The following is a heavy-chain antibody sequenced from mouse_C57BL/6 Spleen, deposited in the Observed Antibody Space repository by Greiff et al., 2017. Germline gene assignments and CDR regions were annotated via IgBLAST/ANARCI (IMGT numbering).Heavy chain of an antibody. CDR2: INPYNGGT. CDR1: GYTFTDYY. D-gene: IGHD1-1*01. Sequence: EVQLQQSGPVLVKPGASVKMSCKASGYTFTDYYMNWVKQSHGKSLEWIGVINPYNGGTSYNKKFKGKATLTVDKPSSTAYMQLISLTSEDSAVYYSARHLSYNGSSYDLVYWGQGTLVTVSA. V-gene: IGHV1-19*01. CDR3: ARHLSYNGSSYDLVY. J-gene: IGHJ3*01.